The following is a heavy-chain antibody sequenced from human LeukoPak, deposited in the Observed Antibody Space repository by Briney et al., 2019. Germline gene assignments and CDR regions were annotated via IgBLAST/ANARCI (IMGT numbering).Heavy chain of an antibody. J-gene: IGHJ4*02. D-gene: IGHD3-9*01. CDR3: ARASYDILTGYFDY. CDR2: ITSSSGYT. V-gene: IGHV3-11*05. CDR1: GFTFSDYY. Sequence: PGGSLRLSCAAPGFTFSDYYMSWIPPAPGKGLGWGSYITSSSGYTDYADSVKGRFTISRDNAKNSLYLQMNSLRAEDTAMYYCARASYDILTGYFDYWGQGTLVTVSS.